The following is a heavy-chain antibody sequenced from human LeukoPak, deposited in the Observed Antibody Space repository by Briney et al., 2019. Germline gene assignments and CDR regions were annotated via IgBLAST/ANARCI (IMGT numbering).Heavy chain of an antibody. J-gene: IGHJ4*02. Sequence: SETLSLTCTVSGGSISSYYWSWIRQPAGKGLEWIGRIYTSGNTNYNPSLKSRVTMSVDTSKNQFSLKLSSVTAADTAVYYCARDRYYYDTSGSIRFDYWGQGTLVTASS. V-gene: IGHV4-4*07. CDR1: GGSISSYY. CDR3: ARDRYYYDTSGSIRFDY. D-gene: IGHD3-22*01. CDR2: IYTSGNT.